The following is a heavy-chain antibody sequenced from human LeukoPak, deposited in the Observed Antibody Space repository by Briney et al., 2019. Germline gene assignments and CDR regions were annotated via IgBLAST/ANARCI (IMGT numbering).Heavy chain of an antibody. CDR2: IWSDSADI. Sequence: PGGSLRLSCAASGFIFSRYTINWVRQAPGKGLEWVSSIWSDSADIHYADSVKGRFTISRDNAKNSLYLQMNSLRAEDSAVYYCAGDFFLRDISRPFDYGGQRPLVTVPS. CDR1: GFIFSRYT. D-gene: IGHD2-15*01. V-gene: IGHV3-21*01. J-gene: IGHJ4*02. CDR3: AGDFFLRDISRPFDY.